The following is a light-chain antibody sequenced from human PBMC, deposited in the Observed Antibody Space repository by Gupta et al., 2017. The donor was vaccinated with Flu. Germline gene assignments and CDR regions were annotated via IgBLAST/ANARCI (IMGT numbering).Light chain of an antibody. CDR3: ASRDTSLTEGF. Sequence: SNIGRSNGAWYEHHPERAPKLLIYEIDKRPSGIPDRFSGSTSGTSATLGITGLQSGDEADCYCASRDTSLTEGFLGGATRLTVL. CDR1: SNIGRSN. V-gene: IGLV1-51*02. CDR2: EID. J-gene: IGLJ2*01.